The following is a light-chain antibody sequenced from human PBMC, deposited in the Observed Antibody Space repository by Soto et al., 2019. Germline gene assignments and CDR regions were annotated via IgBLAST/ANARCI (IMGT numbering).Light chain of an antibody. J-gene: IGLJ1*01. CDR3: SSYASGSPYV. CDR1: SSDIGGYNY. Sequence: QSVLTQPASVSGSPGQSITISCTGTSSDIGGYNYVSWYQQHPGKGPKLMIYEVRNRPSGISIRFSASKSGNTASLTISGLQAEDEAHYYCSSYASGSPYVFGTGTKLTVL. CDR2: EVR. V-gene: IGLV2-14*01.